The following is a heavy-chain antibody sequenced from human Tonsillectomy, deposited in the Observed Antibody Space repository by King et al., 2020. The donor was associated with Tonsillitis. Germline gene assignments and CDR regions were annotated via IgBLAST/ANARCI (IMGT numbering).Heavy chain of an antibody. Sequence: VQLVESGGGLVQPGGSLRLSCAASGFTFSSYAMSWGRQAPGKGLEWVSAISGSGGSTYYADSVKGRFTISRDNSKNTLYLQMNSLRAEDTAVYYCAKDPRITMVRGASRGAFDIWGQGTMVTVSS. CDR3: AKDPRITMVRGASRGAFDI. CDR1: GFTFSSYA. V-gene: IGHV3-23*04. CDR2: ISGSGGST. J-gene: IGHJ3*02. D-gene: IGHD3-10*01.